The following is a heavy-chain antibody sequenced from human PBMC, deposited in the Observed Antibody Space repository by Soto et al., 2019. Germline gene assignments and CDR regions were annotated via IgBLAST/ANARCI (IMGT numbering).Heavy chain of an antibody. J-gene: IGHJ6*02. D-gene: IGHD3-22*01. V-gene: IGHV3-33*01. Sequence: GSLRVTCAGSGXFLQNYRMDWVRLAPGTGLELVAYVFYDGSNDNYADSVKGRFNVSRDNSEGMMYLQMNNLRLEETGVYFCARAMTMTLARIFGMDVWGLGTTVTVSS. CDR1: GXFLQNYR. CDR3: ARAMTMTLARIFGMDV. CDR2: VFYDGSND.